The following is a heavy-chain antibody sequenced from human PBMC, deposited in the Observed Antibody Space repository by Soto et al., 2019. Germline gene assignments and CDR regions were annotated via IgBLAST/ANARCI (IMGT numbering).Heavy chain of an antibody. CDR1: GYTFTGYY. J-gene: IGHJ4*02. Sequence: ASVKVSCKASGYTFTGYYMHWVRQAPGQGLEWMGWINPNSGGTNYAQKFQGWVTMTRDTSISTAYMELSRLRSDDTAVYYCARMSPGELRVAYFDYWGQGTLVTVSS. CDR3: ARMSPGELRVAYFDY. CDR2: INPNSGGT. V-gene: IGHV1-2*04. D-gene: IGHD1-26*01.